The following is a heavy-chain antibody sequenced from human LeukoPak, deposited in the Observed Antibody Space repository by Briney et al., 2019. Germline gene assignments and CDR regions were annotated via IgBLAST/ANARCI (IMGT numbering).Heavy chain of an antibody. CDR3: GTSLDAAINT. D-gene: IGHD5-18*01. V-gene: IGHV3-7*01. CDR1: GFTFSSYW. Sequence: GGSLRLSCEASGFTFSSYWMTWVRQAPGKGLEWLANIRYDGGLKFYAASVEGRFTISRDNARNSLYLQMNSLRVEDTAVYYCGTSLDAAINTGGQGILVTVSS. CDR2: IRYDGGLK. J-gene: IGHJ4*02.